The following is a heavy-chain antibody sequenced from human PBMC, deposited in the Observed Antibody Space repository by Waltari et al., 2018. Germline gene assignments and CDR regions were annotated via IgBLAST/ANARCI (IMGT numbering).Heavy chain of an antibody. CDR1: GFSLRDHG. J-gene: IGHJ4*02. V-gene: IGHV3-7*04. Sequence: ESQLVESGGTLVRPGGSLRLSWAVSGFSLRDHGMSWVRQAPGKGLVWVASINQDGETDYVDSVKGRFTISRDTAKNSLYLLLNTLGADDSGVYFCASDPTLFGIRQNYFDSWGQGTQVTVSS. CDR2: INQDGET. CDR3: ASDPTLFGIRQNYFDS. D-gene: IGHD3-3*01.